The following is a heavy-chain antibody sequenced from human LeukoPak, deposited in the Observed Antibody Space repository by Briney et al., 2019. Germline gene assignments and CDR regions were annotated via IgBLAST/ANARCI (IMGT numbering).Heavy chain of an antibody. CDR1: GFTFSSYA. CDR2: ISGSGGST. D-gene: IGHD1-1*01. Sequence: GGSLRLSCAASGFTFSSYAMSWVRQAPGKGLEWVSAISGSGGSTYYADSVKGRFTISRDNSRNTLYLQLNSLRVEDTAIYYCGRDWKLDYWGQGTLVTVSS. CDR3: GRDWKLDY. V-gene: IGHV3-23*01. J-gene: IGHJ4*02.